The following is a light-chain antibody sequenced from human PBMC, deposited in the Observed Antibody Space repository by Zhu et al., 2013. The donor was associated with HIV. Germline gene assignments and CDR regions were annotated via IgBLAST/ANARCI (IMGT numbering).Light chain of an antibody. CDR3: QQRGSWPLT. Sequence: PGETATLSCRASQSVIGDYVAWYQQKGGQAPRLVIYGGFARATGVPARFSGGGSATDFTLTISSLEPEDFAIYYCQQRGSWPLTFGGGTKMQIK. CDR2: GGF. J-gene: IGKJ4*01. CDR1: QSVIGD. V-gene: IGKV3-11*01.